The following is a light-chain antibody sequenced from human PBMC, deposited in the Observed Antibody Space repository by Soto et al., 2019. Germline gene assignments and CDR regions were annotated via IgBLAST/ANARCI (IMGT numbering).Light chain of an antibody. J-gene: IGKJ5*01. CDR3: QQTYSTPPIT. Sequence: DIQMTQSPSSLSASVGDRVTITCRASQSISDYLNWYQQKPGKAPRLLIYAASTLQSGVPSRFSYRGYGTDFTLTISSLQPEDFATYYCQQTYSTPPITFGQGTRLEI. CDR2: AAS. CDR1: QSISDY. V-gene: IGKV1-39*01.